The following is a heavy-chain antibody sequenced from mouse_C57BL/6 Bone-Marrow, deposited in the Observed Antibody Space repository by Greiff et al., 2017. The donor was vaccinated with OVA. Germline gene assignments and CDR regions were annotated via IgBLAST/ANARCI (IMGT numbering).Heavy chain of an antibody. CDR3: ARDHYEDYAMDY. CDR2: ISDGGSYT. V-gene: IGHV5-4*01. D-gene: IGHD1-1*01. CDR1: GFTFSSYA. J-gene: IGHJ4*01. Sequence: EVKLMESGGGLVKPGGSLKLSCAASGFTFSSYAMSWVRQTPEKRLEWVATISDGGSYTYYPDNVKGRFTISRDKAKNNLYLQMSHLKSEDTAMYYCARDHYEDYAMDYWGQGTSVTVSS.